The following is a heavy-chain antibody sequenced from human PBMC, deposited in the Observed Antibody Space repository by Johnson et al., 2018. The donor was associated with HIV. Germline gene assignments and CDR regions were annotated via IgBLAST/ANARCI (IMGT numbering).Heavy chain of an antibody. V-gene: IGHV3-66*02. CDR1: RFTVSGNY. D-gene: IGHD3-22*01. Sequence: MLLVESGGGLVQPGGSLRLSCAASRFTVSGNYMTWVRQAPGKGLEWVSAISGSGGSTYYADSVKGRFTISRDNSKNTLYLQMNSLRAEDTAVYYCARVPTSSGYHDAFDIWGQGTMVTVSS. CDR3: ARVPTSSGYHDAFDI. J-gene: IGHJ3*02. CDR2: SGSGGST.